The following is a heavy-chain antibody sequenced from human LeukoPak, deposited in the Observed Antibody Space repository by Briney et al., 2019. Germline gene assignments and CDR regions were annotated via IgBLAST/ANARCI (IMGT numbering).Heavy chain of an antibody. V-gene: IGHV3-23*01. Sequence: GGSLRLSCTASGFTFSTCGMTWVRQAPGKGLEWVSSISGNDDGTYYADSVKGRFTISRDNAKNSLYLQMNSLRAEDTAVYYCAREDLYYDSSGLDYWGQGTLVTVSS. CDR2: ISGNDDGT. CDR1: GFTFSTCG. D-gene: IGHD3-22*01. J-gene: IGHJ4*02. CDR3: AREDLYYDSSGLDY.